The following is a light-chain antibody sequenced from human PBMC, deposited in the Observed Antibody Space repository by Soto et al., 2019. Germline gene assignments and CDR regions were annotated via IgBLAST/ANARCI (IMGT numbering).Light chain of an antibody. V-gene: IGKV1-5*01. CDR2: DAS. CDR3: QLDNRYWT. J-gene: IGKJ1*01. Sequence: DIQMTQSPSTLTASVGDRVTITCRASQSISSWLAWYQQKPGKAPKLLIYDASSLESGVPSRYSGRGSGTEFTLTISGPQPDDFATYYCQLDNRYWTFGQGTKVEI. CDR1: QSISSW.